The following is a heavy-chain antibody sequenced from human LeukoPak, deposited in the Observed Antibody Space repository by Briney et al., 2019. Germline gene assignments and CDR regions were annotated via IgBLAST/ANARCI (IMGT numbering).Heavy chain of an antibody. D-gene: IGHD6-19*01. V-gene: IGHV3-23*01. J-gene: IGHJ4*02. CDR3: AKGGGSGWLLGC. Sequence: GGSLTLSCAASGITFRGYAMSWVRQAPGKGLEWVSAISGSGGSTYYADSVKGRFTISRDNSKNTLYLQMNSLRAEDTAVYYCAKGGGSGWLLGCWGQGTLVTVSS. CDR2: ISGSGGST. CDR1: GITFRGYA.